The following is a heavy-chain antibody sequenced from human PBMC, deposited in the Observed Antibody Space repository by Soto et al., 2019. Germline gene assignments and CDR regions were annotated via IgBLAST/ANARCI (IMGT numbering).Heavy chain of an antibody. D-gene: IGHD3-16*02. CDR3: SRSYRGYCDY. Sequence: EVQLVESGGGLVKPGGSLRLSCAASGFTFSSYSMNWVRQAPGKGLEWVSSISSSSSYIYYADSVKGRFTISSDNAKNSLYLQMNSLRAEDTAVDYCSRSYRGYCDYWGQGTLVTVSS. CDR2: ISSSSSYI. V-gene: IGHV3-21*01. J-gene: IGHJ4*02. CDR1: GFTFSSYS.